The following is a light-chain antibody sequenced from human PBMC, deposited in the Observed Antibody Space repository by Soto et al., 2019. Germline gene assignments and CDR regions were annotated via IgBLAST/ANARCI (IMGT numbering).Light chain of an antibody. J-gene: IGKJ1*01. V-gene: IGKV1-5*03. CDR3: QQYNSYRT. CDR2: KAS. CDR1: QSISSW. Sequence: DIQMTQSPSTLSASIGGRVTITCRVSQSISSWLAWYQQKPGKAPKLLIYKASSLESGVPSRFSGSGSGTEFTLTISSLQPDDFATYYCQQYNSYRTFGQGTKVEIK.